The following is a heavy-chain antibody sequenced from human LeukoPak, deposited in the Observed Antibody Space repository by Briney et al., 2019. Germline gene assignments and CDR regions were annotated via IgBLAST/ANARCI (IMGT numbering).Heavy chain of an antibody. V-gene: IGHV1-69*06. CDR1: GGTFSSYA. Sequence: SVKVSCKASGGTFSSYAISWVRQAPGQGLEWMGGIIPIFGTANYAQKFQGRVTITADKSTSTAYMELSRLRSDDTAVYYCARGRIDYGDYFDYWGQGTLVTVSS. J-gene: IGHJ4*02. CDR2: IIPIFGTA. CDR3: ARGRIDYGDYFDY. D-gene: IGHD4-17*01.